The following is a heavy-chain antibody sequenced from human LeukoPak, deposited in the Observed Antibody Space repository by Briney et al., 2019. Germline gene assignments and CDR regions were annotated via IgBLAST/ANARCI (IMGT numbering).Heavy chain of an antibody. CDR3: TRDSSEYYDRSGYPNWFDP. CDR1: GFTFSSYE. Sequence: GGSLRLSCAASGFTFSSYEMNWVRQAPGKGLEWVGFIRSKAYGGTTEYAASVKGRFIVSRDDSKSIAYLQMNSLKTEDTAVYYCTRDSSEYYDRSGYPNWFDPWGQGTLVTVSS. V-gene: IGHV3-49*04. D-gene: IGHD3-22*01. CDR2: IRSKAYGGTT. J-gene: IGHJ5*02.